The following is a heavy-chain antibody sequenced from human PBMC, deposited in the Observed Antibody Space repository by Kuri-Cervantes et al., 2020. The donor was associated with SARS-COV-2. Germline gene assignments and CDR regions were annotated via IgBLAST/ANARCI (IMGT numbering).Heavy chain of an antibody. J-gene: IGHJ6*02. CDR3: ARRLRGASSGWSQRSQYYYYYGMDV. CDR2: IYYSGST. D-gene: IGHD6-19*01. V-gene: IGHV4-39*01. Sequence: SETLSLTCTVSGGSISSSSYYWGWIRQPPGKGLEWIGSIYYSGSTCYNPSLKSRVTISVDTSKNQFSLKLSSVTAADTAVYYCARRLRGASSGWSQRSQYYYYYGMDVWGQGTTVTVSS. CDR1: GGSISSSSYY.